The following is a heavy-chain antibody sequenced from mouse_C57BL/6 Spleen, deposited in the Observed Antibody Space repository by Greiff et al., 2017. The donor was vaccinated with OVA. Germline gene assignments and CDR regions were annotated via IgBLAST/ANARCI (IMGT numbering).Heavy chain of an antibody. CDR2: ISSGSSTI. J-gene: IGHJ2*01. Sequence: EVMLVESGGGLVKPGGSLKLSCAASGFTFSDYGMHWVRQAPEKGLEWVAYISSGSSTIYYADTVKGRFTISRDNAKNTLFLQMTSLRSEDTAMYYCARSPIYYDYLDYWGQGTTLTVSS. CDR1: GFTFSDYG. CDR3: ARSPIYYDYLDY. D-gene: IGHD2-4*01. V-gene: IGHV5-17*01.